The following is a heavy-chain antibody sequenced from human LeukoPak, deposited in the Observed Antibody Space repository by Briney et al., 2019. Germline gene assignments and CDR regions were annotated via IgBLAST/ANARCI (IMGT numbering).Heavy chain of an antibody. J-gene: IGHJ4*02. CDR1: GYTFNSYG. CDR2: ISAYNGDT. CDR3: VRDPSNTSGWYISFYY. Sequence: ASVKVSCKPSGYTFNSYGISWVRQAPGQGLEWMGWISAYNGDTKYAQKFQGRVTMTKDTSTSTAYMELRSLRSDDTAVYYCVRDPSNTSGWYISFYYWGQGTLVTVSS. V-gene: IGHV1-18*01. D-gene: IGHD6-19*01.